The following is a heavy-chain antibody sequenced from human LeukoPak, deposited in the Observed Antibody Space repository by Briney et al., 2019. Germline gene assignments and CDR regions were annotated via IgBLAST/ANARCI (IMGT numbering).Heavy chain of an antibody. J-gene: IGHJ5*02. V-gene: IGHV4-38-2*02. D-gene: IGHD6-13*01. CDR2: FYHSGIT. CDR1: GYSISSGYF. Sequence: PSETLSLTCTVSGYSISSGYFWGWIRQPPGKGLEWIGSFYHSGITYYNPSLKSRVTISVEMSKNQFSLKLSSVTAADTAVYYCARDGSSGLFDPWGQGTLVTVSS. CDR3: ARDGSSGLFDP.